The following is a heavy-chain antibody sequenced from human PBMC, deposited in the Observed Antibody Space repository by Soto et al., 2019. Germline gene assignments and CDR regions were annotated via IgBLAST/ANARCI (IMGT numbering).Heavy chain of an antibody. CDR1: GGSISGYY. CDR2: IYSSGST. Sequence: SETLSLTCTVSGGSISGYYWSWIRQPPGKGLEWIGYIYSSGSTNYNPSLQSRVTISVDTSKNQFSLKLSSVTAADTAVYYCGRLACGSTRCFAYFDYWGHGALVTVSS. V-gene: IGHV4-59*08. J-gene: IGHJ4*01. CDR3: GRLACGSTRCFAYFDY. D-gene: IGHD2-2*01.